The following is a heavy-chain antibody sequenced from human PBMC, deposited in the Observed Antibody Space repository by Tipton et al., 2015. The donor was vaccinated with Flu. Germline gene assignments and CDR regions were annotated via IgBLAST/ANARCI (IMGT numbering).Heavy chain of an antibody. D-gene: IGHD4/OR15-4a*01. CDR1: GYSFTSYW. Sequence: VQLVQSGAEGKKPGESLKISCKGSGYSFTSYWIGWVRQMPGKGLEWMGIIYPGDSDTRYSPSFQGQVTISADKSISTAYLQWSGLRASDTAMYYWARTDRMVRYYYYGMDVWGQETTVSVSS. J-gene: IGHJ6*02. V-gene: IGHV5-51*01. CDR3: ARTDRMVRYYYYGMDV. CDR2: IYPGDSDT.